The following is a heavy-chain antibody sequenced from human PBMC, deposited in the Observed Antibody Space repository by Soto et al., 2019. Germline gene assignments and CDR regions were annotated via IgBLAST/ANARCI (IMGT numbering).Heavy chain of an antibody. CDR1: GSTFSTFA. Sequence: GGSVKGYCKAPGSTFSTFAFHLVRQAPGQGLESIGEIIPLFGKANYTQKFQGRVTFSADRSTTTVFMEVNRLKSDDTAVYYCVRGSINLTDYFQTWGQGTVVTVSS. V-gene: IGHV1-69*06. CDR2: IIPLFGKA. CDR3: VRGSINLTDYFQT. J-gene: IGHJ1*01. D-gene: IGHD2-21*01.